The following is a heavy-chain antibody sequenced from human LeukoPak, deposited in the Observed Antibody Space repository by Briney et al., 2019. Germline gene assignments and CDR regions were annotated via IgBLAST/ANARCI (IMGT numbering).Heavy chain of an antibody. D-gene: IGHD6-13*01. Sequence: GGSLRLSCAASGFTFDEHPMHWVRQGPGKGLEWVALVSGDGDSTSYADSVKGRFTISRDNSENSVFLQMNSLRTEDTALYYCAKKSGAPANFDYWGQGTLVTVSS. CDR1: GFTFDEHP. CDR2: VSGDGDST. V-gene: IGHV3-43*02. CDR3: AKKSGAPANFDY. J-gene: IGHJ4*02.